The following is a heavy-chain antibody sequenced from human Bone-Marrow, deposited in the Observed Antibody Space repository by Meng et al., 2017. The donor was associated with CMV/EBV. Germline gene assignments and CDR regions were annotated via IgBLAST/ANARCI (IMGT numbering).Heavy chain of an antibody. CDR3: ARAVGGCSSTSCYTPYFQH. D-gene: IGHD2-2*02. CDR2: ISYDGSNK. V-gene: IGHV3-30-3*01. Sequence: GESLKISCEASGFTFSSYAMHWVRQAPGKGLEWVAVISYDGSNKFYADSVKGRFTISRDNAKNSLYLQMNSLRAEDTAVYYCARAVGGCSSTSCYTPYFQHWGQGTLVTVSS. J-gene: IGHJ1*01. CDR1: GFTFSSYA.